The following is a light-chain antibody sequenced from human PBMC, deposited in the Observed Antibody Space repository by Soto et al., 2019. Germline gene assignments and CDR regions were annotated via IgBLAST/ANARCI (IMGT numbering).Light chain of an antibody. V-gene: IGKV3-15*01. J-gene: IGKJ1*01. CDR3: QQYSIWRT. CDR1: ESVSTN. Sequence: EKEMTQSSATLFLAPGGRVTLSFRASESVSTNLAWYQQKAGQAPRLLIYAASTRATGIPARFSGSGSGTEFTLTISSLQSEDFAVYYCQQYSIWRTFGQGTKVDI. CDR2: AAS.